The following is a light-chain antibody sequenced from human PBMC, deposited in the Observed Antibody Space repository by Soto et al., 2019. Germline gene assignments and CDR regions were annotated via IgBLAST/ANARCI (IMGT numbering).Light chain of an antibody. Sequence: EIVMTQSPATLSVSPGERATLSCRASQSVGSNLAWYQQKPGQAPRLLIYGASTRATGIPARFSGSGSGTEFTLTISRLEPEDFAVYYCQQYDRSPWTFGQGTKVEIK. CDR1: QSVGSN. J-gene: IGKJ1*01. CDR2: GAS. CDR3: QQYDRSPWT. V-gene: IGKV3-15*01.